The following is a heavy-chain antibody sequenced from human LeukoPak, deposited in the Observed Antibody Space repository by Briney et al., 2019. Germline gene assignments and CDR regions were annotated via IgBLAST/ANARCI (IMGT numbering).Heavy chain of an antibody. CDR3: ARSMTVDF. Sequence: GGSLRLSCATSGFTFSTYWMTWVRRAPGKGLEWVASIKHDGNERYYVDSVKDRFTISRDNAKNSLYLQMNSLRAEDTAVYYCARSMTVDFWGQGTLVTVSS. D-gene: IGHD4/OR15-4a*01. J-gene: IGHJ4*02. CDR1: GFTFSTYW. CDR2: IKHDGNER. V-gene: IGHV3-7*03.